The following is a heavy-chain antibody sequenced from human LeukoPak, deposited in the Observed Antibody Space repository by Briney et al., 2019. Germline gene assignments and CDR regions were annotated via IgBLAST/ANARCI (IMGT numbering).Heavy chain of an antibody. V-gene: IGHV5-51*01. CDR3: ATGGIYSSNFDY. J-gene: IGHJ4*02. CDR1: GYTFIRFW. CDR2: IYPGDSET. D-gene: IGHD5-18*01. Sequence: GEPLKISCKGSGYTFIRFWNGWVRQMPGKGLEWMGIIYPGDSETRYSPSFQGHVTISVDKSISTAYLQWSSLKASDTAVYYCATGGIYSSNFDYWGQGTLVTVSS.